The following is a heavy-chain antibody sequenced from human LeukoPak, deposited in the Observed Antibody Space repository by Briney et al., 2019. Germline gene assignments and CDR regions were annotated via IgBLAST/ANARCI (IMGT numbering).Heavy chain of an antibody. D-gene: IGHD3-9*01. J-gene: IGHJ4*02. CDR2: RNPNSGNT. V-gene: IGHV1-8*01. CDR1: GYSFSSYD. Sequence: ASVKVSCKASGYSFSSYDINWVRQATGQGLEWMGWRNPNSGNTGYAQEFQGRVSMTRNTSINTAYMELSSLRSEDTALYFCTRAGERPIRYFDCWGQGTLVTVSS. CDR3: TRAGERPIRYFDC.